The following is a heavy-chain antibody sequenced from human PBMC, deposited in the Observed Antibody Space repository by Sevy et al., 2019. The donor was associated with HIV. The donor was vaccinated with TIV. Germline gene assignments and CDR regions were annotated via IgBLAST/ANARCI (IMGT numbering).Heavy chain of an antibody. CDR3: VRADKNLYLDF. V-gene: IGHV3-72*01. CDR1: GFNFSEHF. CDR2: CRNKPDRFTT. Sequence: GGSLRLSCSTSGFNFSEHFMEWVRQAPGKGLEWIGRCRNKPDRFTTEYAASVKGRFTISRDDSKSSLYLQMSGLQADDTALYFCVRADKNLYLDFWGQGTLVTVSS. J-gene: IGHJ4*02.